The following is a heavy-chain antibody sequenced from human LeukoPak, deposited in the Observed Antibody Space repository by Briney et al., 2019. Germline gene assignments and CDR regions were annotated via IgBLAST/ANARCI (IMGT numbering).Heavy chain of an antibody. Sequence: PSETLSLTCTISGGSISSYYWSWLRQPPGKGLEWIGYIYYSGSTNYNPSLKSRVTISVDTSKNQFSLKLSSVTAADTAVYYCTTDLGSPDAFDIWGQGTMVTVSS. J-gene: IGHJ3*02. CDR2: IYYSGST. V-gene: IGHV4-59*01. CDR3: TTDLGSPDAFDI. CDR1: GGSISSYY. D-gene: IGHD3-10*01.